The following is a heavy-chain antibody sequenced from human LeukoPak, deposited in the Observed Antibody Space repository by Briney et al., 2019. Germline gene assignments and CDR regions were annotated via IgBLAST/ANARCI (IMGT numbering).Heavy chain of an antibody. J-gene: IGHJ4*02. D-gene: IGHD3-22*01. CDR3: VSTDASGY. CDR2: ISRSGTHT. V-gene: IGHV3-64*02. Sequence: GGSLRLSCAASGFTFSNYAMHWARQAPGKGLEYVSAISRSGTHTFYADSVKGRFSISRDNSKNTLSLQMGGLRVEDTAVYYYVSTDASGYWGQGTLLSVSS. CDR1: GFTFSNYA.